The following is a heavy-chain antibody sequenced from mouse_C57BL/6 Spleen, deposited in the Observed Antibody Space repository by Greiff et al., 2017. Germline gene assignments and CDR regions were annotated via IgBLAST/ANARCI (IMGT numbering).Heavy chain of an antibody. V-gene: IGHV1-76*01. CDR2: IYPGSGNT. CDR3: ARYDYGSSPWYFDV. D-gene: IGHD1-1*01. CDR1: GYTFTDYY. J-gene: IGHJ1*03. Sequence: QVQLQQSGAELVRPGASVKLSCKASGYTFTDYYINWVKQRPGQGLEWIARIYPGSGNTYYNEKFKGKATLTAEKSSSTAYMQLSSLTSEDSAVYFSARYDYGSSPWYFDVGGTGTTVTVSS.